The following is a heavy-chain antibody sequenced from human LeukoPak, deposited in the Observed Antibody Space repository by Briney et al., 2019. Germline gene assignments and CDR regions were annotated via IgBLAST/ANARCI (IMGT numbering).Heavy chain of an antibody. CDR2: ISGSGSTI. V-gene: IGHV3-11*01. Sequence: PGGSLRLSCAASGLTFSNYAMSWVRQAPGKGLEWVSYISGSGSTIYYADSVKGRLTISRDNAKNSLYLQMNSLRAEDTAVYYCAKDHDILTGLVAWGQGTLVTVSS. CDR1: GLTFSNYA. CDR3: AKDHDILTGLVA. D-gene: IGHD3-9*01. J-gene: IGHJ4*02.